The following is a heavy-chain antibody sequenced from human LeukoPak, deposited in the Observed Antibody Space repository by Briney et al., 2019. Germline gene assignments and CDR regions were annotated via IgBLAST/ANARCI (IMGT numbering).Heavy chain of an antibody. Sequence: PSETLSLTCTVSGGSISSYYWSWIRQPPGKGLEWIGYIYYSGSTNYNPSLKSRVTISVDTSKNQFSLKLSSVTAADTAVYYCARFRDGYNFDYWGQGTLVTVSS. V-gene: IGHV4-59*08. D-gene: IGHD5-24*01. J-gene: IGHJ4*02. CDR3: ARFRDGYNFDY. CDR1: GGSISSYY. CDR2: IYYSGST.